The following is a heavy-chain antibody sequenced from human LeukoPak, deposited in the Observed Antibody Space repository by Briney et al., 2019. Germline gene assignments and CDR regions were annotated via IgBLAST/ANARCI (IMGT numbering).Heavy chain of an antibody. V-gene: IGHV4-38-2*01. J-gene: IGHJ4*02. CDR1: GCSISSGYY. D-gene: IGHD6-13*01. Sequence: SETLSLTCAVSGCSISSGYYWGWIRQPPGKGLEWIASIYHSGSTYYNPSLKSRVTISVDTSKNQFSLKLSSVTVTDTAVYYCARHAHTSTWYASFDSWGQGTLVTVSS. CDR3: ARHAHTSTWYASFDS. CDR2: IYHSGST.